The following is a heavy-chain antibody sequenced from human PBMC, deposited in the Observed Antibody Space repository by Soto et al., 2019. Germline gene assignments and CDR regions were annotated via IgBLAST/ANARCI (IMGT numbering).Heavy chain of an antibody. CDR3: ARGREVQRWTRLYAFDI. Sequence: SVKVSCKASGGTFSSYAISWVRQAPGQGLEWMGGIIPIFGTANYAQKFQGRVTITADESTSTAYMELSSLRSEDTAVYYCARGREVQRWTRLYAFDIWGQGTMATVSS. V-gene: IGHV1-69*13. CDR1: GGTFSSYA. D-gene: IGHD1-26*01. J-gene: IGHJ3*02. CDR2: IIPIFGTA.